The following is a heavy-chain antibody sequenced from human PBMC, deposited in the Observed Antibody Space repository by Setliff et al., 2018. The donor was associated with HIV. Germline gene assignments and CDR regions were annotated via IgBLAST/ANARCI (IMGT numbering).Heavy chain of an antibody. V-gene: IGHV1-69*10. D-gene: IGHD3-22*01. CDR1: GGTFSSYA. CDR2: IIPILGIA. CDR3: ANYYYDSSGLFPRDAFDI. Sequence: SVKVSCKASGGTFSSYAISWVRQAPGQGFEWMGGIIPILGIANYAQKFQGRVTITADKSTSTAYMELSSLRSEDTAVYYCANYYYDSSGLFPRDAFDIWGQGTMVTVSS. J-gene: IGHJ3*02.